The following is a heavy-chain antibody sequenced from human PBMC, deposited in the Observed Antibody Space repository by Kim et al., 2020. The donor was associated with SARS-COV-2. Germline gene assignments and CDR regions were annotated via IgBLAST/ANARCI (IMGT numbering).Heavy chain of an antibody. CDR1: GGSFSSSSYY. CDR3: ACRLLNFYS. V-gene: IGHV4-39*01. J-gene: IGHJ5*01. Sequence: SETLSLTCTVSGGSFSSSSYYWGWIRQPPWNRLDLISNIYYRSSAYYNPSLKIRGTISVRTSNNLFSLSLISVSSPDPAVYSCACRLLNFYS. D-gene: IGHD3-3*01. CDR2: IYYRSSA.